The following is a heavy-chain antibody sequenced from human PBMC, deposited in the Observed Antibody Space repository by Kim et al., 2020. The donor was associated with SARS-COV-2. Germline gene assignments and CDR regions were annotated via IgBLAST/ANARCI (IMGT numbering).Heavy chain of an antibody. Sequence: GGSLRLSCAASGFSVRDYYVSWIRQAPGKGLEWLSYINSSGITIYYADSVKGRFTISKDKAKNSLFLQMSGLRVEDTAIYYCARESTSSSCFDYWGQGTLVTVSS. V-gene: IGHV3-11*01. CDR1: GFSVRDYY. D-gene: IGHD6-6*01. CDR3: ARESTSSSCFDY. CDR2: INSSGITI. J-gene: IGHJ4*02.